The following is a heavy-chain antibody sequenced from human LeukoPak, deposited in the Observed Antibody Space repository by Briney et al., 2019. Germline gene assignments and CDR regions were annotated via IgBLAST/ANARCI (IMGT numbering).Heavy chain of an antibody. CDR2: FDPEDGET. V-gene: IGHV1-24*01. CDR1: GYTLTELS. Sequence: GASVKVSCKVSGYTLTELSMHWVRQAPGKGLEWMGGFDPEDGETIYAQKFQGRVTMTEDTSTDTAYMELSSLRSEDTAVCYCATGGELVVRHFDYWGQGTLVTVSS. J-gene: IGHJ4*02. D-gene: IGHD1-26*01. CDR3: ATGGELVVRHFDY.